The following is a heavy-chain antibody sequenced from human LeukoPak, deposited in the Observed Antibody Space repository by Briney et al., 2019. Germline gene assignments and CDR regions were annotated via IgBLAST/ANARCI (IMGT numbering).Heavy chain of an antibody. D-gene: IGHD2-2*01. CDR2: IYYSGST. Sequence: SETLSLTCTVSGDSLRRGVYYRSWIRQLPGKGLEWIGYIYYSGSTYSNPSLKSPVTISVYTSKNQFSLKLSSVTAADTAVYYCATDDVVVRSFDYWGQGTLVTVSS. CDR3: ATDDVVVRSFDY. V-gene: IGHV4-31*01. CDR1: GDSLRRGVYY. J-gene: IGHJ4*02.